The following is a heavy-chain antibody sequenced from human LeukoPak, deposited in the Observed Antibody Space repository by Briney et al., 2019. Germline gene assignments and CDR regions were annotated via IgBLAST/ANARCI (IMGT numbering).Heavy chain of an antibody. CDR3: AREGGYQLLYYYYGMDV. J-gene: IGHJ6*02. CDR2: ISGSGGST. V-gene: IGHV3-23*01. CDR1: GFTFSSYA. D-gene: IGHD2-2*01. Sequence: GGSLRLSCAASGFTFSSYAMSWVRQAPGEGLEWVSAISGSGGSTYYADSVKGRFTISRDNSKNTLYLQMNSLRAEDTAVYYCAREGGYQLLYYYYGMDVWGQGTTVTVSS.